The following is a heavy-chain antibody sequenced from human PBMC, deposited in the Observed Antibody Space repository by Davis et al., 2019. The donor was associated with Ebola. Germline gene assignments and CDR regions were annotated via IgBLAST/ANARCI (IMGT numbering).Heavy chain of an antibody. J-gene: IGHJ4*02. CDR2: IYYSGST. Sequence: SETLSLTCTVSGGSIRSSSYFWGWIRQPPGKGLEWIGSIYYSGSTYHNPSLKSRVTISVDTSKNQFSLRLTSLSAADTALYYCARDRKRNDYDSYFDYWGQGTLVTVSS. CDR3: ARDRKRNDYDSYFDY. V-gene: IGHV4-39*07. CDR1: GGSIRSSSYF. D-gene: IGHD1-1*01.